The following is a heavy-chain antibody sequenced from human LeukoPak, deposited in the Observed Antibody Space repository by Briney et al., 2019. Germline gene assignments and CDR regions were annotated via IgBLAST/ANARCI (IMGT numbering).Heavy chain of an antibody. J-gene: IGHJ1*01. CDR1: GYTFNSYD. V-gene: IGHV1-8*01. Sequence: ASVKVSCKASGYTFNSYDINWVRQATGQGPEWVGWMNPGSGNTGYAQNFQGRVTMTRDTSISTAYMELSTLRSEDTAIYYCARKYSSGWKLSVFQHWGQGTLVTVSS. CDR3: ARKYSSGWKLSVFQH. CDR2: MNPGSGNT. D-gene: IGHD6-19*01.